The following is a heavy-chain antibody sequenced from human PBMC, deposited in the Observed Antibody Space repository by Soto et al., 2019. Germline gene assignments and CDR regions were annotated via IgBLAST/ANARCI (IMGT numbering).Heavy chain of an antibody. CDR1: GFTFSSYD. J-gene: IGHJ6*02. CDR3: ARSPPGGYHYYYGMDV. V-gene: IGHV3-13*04. Sequence: EVQLVESGGGLVQPGGSLRLSCAASGFTFSSYDMQWVRQATGKGLEWVSAIGTAGDTYYPGSVKGRFTISRENAKNSVYRQMNSLRAGDTAVYYCARSPPGGYHYYYGMDVCGQGTTVTVSS. D-gene: IGHD3-22*01. CDR2: IGTAGDT.